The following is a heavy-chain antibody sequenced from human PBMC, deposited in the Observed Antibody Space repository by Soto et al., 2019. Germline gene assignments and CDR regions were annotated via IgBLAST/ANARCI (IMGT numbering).Heavy chain of an antibody. CDR3: AHSYGDWPPRYYFDY. Sequence: QITLKESGPTLVNPTQTLTLTCTFSGFSLSTSGVGVGWIRQPPGKALEWLALIYWNDDKRYSPSLKSRLTITKETSQNQVVLTMTNMDPVDTATYYCAHSYGDWPPRYYFDYWGQGTMVTVSS. J-gene: IGHJ4*02. CDR1: GFSLSTSGVG. V-gene: IGHV2-5*01. D-gene: IGHD4-17*01. CDR2: IYWNDDK.